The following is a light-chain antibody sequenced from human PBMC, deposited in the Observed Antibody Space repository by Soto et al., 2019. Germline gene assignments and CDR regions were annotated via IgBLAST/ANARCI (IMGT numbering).Light chain of an antibody. V-gene: IGLV2-8*01. CDR3: SSYSGSNYV. CDR2: EVT. J-gene: IGLJ1*01. CDR1: SSDVGGYNH. Sequence: QSALTQPPSASGSPGQSVTISCTGASSDVGGYNHVSWFQQHPGKAPKLMIYEVTKRPSGVPDRFSGSKSGNTASLTVSGLQTEDEADYYCSSYSGSNYVFGTGTKLTVL.